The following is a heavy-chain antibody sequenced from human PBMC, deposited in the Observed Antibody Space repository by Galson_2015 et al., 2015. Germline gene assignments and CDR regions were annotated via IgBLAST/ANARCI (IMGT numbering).Heavy chain of an antibody. CDR1: GFTFSSYG. CDR3: AKVLGIAAAADAFEI. V-gene: IGHV3-30*18. D-gene: IGHD6-13*01. J-gene: IGHJ3*02. Sequence: SLRLSCAASGFTFSSYGMRWVRQAPGKGLEWVAVISYDGSNKYYADSVKGRFTISRDNSKNTLYLQMNRLRAEDTAVYYCAKVLGIAAAADAFEIWGQGTMVTVSS. CDR2: ISYDGSNK.